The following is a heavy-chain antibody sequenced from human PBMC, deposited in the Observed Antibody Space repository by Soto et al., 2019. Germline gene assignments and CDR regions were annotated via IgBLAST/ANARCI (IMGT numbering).Heavy chain of an antibody. J-gene: IGHJ4*02. CDR3: AKGEGYSGYEGGPPIDY. CDR1: GFTFSSYA. D-gene: IGHD5-12*01. Sequence: EVQLLESGGGLVQPGGSLRLSCAASGFTFSSYAMSWVRQAPGKGLEWVSAISGSGGSTYYADSVKGRFTISRDNSKNTRYLQMNSLIAEATAVYYCAKGEGYSGYEGGPPIDYWGQGTLVTVSS. V-gene: IGHV3-23*01. CDR2: ISGSGGST.